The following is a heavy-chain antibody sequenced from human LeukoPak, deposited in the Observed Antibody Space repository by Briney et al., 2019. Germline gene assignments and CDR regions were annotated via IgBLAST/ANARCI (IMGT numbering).Heavy chain of an antibody. CDR1: GGSISSYY. Sequence: PSETLSLTCTVSGGSISSYYWSWIRQPAGKGLEWIGYIYYSGSTNYNPSLKSRVTISVDTSKNQFSLKLSSVTAADTAVYYCARFGGKPVVAGYDYWGQGTLVTVSS. CDR2: IYYSGST. J-gene: IGHJ4*02. CDR3: ARFGGKPVVAGYDY. V-gene: IGHV4-59*08. D-gene: IGHD2-15*01.